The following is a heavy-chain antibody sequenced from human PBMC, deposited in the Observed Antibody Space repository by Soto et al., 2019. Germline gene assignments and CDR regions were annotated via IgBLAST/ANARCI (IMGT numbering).Heavy chain of an antibody. D-gene: IGHD2-8*01. J-gene: IGHJ5*02. Sequence: ASVKVSCKASGYTFTSYAMHWVRQAPGQRLEWMGWINAGNGNTKYSQKFQGRVTITRDTSASTAYMELSSLRSEDTAVYYCARDTGDIVLMVYAISGGNWFDPWGQGTRVTVSS. CDR1: GYTFTSYA. V-gene: IGHV1-3*01. CDR3: ARDTGDIVLMVYAISGGNWFDP. CDR2: INAGNGNT.